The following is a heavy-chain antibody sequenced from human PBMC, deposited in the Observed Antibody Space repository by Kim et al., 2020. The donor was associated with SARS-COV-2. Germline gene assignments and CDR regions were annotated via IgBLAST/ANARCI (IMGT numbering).Heavy chain of an antibody. Sequence: GGSLRLSCAASGFNFSYFAMTWVRQAPGKGLEWVSIFKATDGNRYYADSVKGRFTISRDNSESTLFLQMSSLRAEDTAVYYCAKTGRTGWYLDLWGRGTLVTVSS. V-gene: IGHV3-23*01. CDR2: FKATDGNR. CDR1: GFNFSYFA. J-gene: IGHJ2*01. D-gene: IGHD1-1*01. CDR3: AKTGRTGWYLDL.